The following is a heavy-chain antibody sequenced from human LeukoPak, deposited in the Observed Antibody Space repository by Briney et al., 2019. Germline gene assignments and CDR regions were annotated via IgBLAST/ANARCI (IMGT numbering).Heavy chain of an antibody. Sequence: SETLSLTCAVYGGSFSGYYWSWNRQPPGKGLEWIGEINHSGSTNYNPSLKSRVTISVDTSKNQFSLKLSSVTAADTAVYYCASTDYYGSGSHPYFQHWGQGTLVTVSS. CDR1: GGSFSGYY. J-gene: IGHJ1*01. D-gene: IGHD3-10*01. CDR2: INHSGST. CDR3: ASTDYYGSGSHPYFQH. V-gene: IGHV4-34*01.